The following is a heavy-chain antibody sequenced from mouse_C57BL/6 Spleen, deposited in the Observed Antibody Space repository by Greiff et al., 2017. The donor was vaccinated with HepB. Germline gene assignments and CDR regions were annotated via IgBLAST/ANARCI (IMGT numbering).Heavy chain of an antibody. D-gene: IGHD2-4*01. CDR2: IYPGDGDT. J-gene: IGHJ4*01. CDR3: ARDYYDYDGLVYAMDY. CDR1: GYAFSSSW. V-gene: IGHV1-82*01. Sequence: QVQLQQSGPELVKPGASVKISCKASGYAFSSSWMNWVKQRPGKGLEWIGRIYPGDGDTNYNGKFKGKATLTADKSSSTAYMQLSSLTSEDSAVYFCARDYYDYDGLVYAMDYWGQGTSVTVSS.